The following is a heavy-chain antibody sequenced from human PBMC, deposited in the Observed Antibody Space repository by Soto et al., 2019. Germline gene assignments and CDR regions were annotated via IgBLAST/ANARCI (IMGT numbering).Heavy chain of an antibody. CDR1: GFTFSSYS. J-gene: IGHJ4*02. D-gene: IGHD2-2*01. V-gene: IGHV3-48*01. CDR3: ARDARVGYCSSTSCYEFDY. Sequence: PGGSLRLSCAASGFTFSSYSMNWVRQAPGKGLEWVSYISSSSSTIYYADSVKGRFTISRDNAKNSLYLQMNSLRAEDTAVYYCARDARVGYCSSTSCYEFDYWGQGTLVTVSS. CDR2: ISSSSSTI.